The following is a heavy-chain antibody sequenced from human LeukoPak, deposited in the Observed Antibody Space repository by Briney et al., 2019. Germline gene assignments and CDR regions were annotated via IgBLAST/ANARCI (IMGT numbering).Heavy chain of an antibody. CDR2: IIPILGIA. J-gene: IGHJ4*02. Sequence: ASVKVSCKASGGTFSSYAISWVRQAPGQGLEWMGRIIPILGIANYAQKFQGRVTITADKSTSTAYMELSSLRSEDTAVYYCAKCPNYYDSSGYFCWGQGTLVTVSS. CDR3: AKCPNYYDSSGYFC. D-gene: IGHD3-22*01. CDR1: GGTFSSYA. V-gene: IGHV1-69*04.